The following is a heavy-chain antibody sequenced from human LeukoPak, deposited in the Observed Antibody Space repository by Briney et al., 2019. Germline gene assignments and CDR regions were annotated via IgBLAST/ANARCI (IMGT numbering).Heavy chain of an antibody. CDR3: ARVYSIVANWFDP. CDR1: GFTVSSNY. D-gene: IGHD5-12*01. Sequence: GGSLRLSCAASGFTVSSNYMSWVRQAPGKGLEWVSAIYSGGSTYYEDSGKGRLTISRDKCKNTLYLQMNSLRAEDTAVYYCARVYSIVANWFDPWGQGTLVTVSS. J-gene: IGHJ5*02. V-gene: IGHV3-53*01. CDR2: IYSGGST.